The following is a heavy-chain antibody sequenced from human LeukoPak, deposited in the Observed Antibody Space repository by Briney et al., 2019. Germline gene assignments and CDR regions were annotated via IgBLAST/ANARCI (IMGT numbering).Heavy chain of an antibody. CDR2: INPNSGGT. CDR3: ARVQGATKRGDDAFDI. Sequence: GASVKVSCKASGYTFTGYYMHWVRQAPGQGLEWMGWINPNSGGTNYAQKFQGRVTMTRDTSISTAYMELSRLRSDDTAVYYCARVQGATKRGDDAFDIWGQGTMVTVSS. J-gene: IGHJ3*02. CDR1: GYTFTGYY. D-gene: IGHD1-26*01. V-gene: IGHV1-2*02.